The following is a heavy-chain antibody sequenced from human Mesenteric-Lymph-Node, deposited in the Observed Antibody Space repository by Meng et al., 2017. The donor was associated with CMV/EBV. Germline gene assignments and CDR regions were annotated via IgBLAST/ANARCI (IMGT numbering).Heavy chain of an antibody. Sequence: GGSLRLSCAASGFAFSGYWMSSVRQAPGKGLEWVANIRQDGGERYYVDSVKGRFTISRDNAENSLYLQMNSLRAEDTAVYYCAKLTWERNSSGWLGWGQGTLVTVSS. J-gene: IGHJ4*02. V-gene: IGHV3-7*01. CDR3: AKLTWERNSSGWLG. CDR1: GFAFSGYW. CDR2: IRQDGGER. D-gene: IGHD6-19*01.